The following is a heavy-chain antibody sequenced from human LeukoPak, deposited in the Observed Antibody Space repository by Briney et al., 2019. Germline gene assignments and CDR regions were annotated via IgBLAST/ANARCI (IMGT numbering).Heavy chain of an antibody. Sequence: PGGSLRLSCADSGFTFSSYDMSWVRQAPGKGLEWVSVIGSSGGSTYYADSVKGRFTISRDNSKNTLYLQMNSLRAEDTAVYYCAKMEVVTADDKYFQYWGQGSLVTVSS. D-gene: IGHD2-21*02. CDR3: AKMEVVTADDKYFQY. V-gene: IGHV3-23*01. CDR1: GFTFSSYD. CDR2: IGSSGGST. J-gene: IGHJ1*01.